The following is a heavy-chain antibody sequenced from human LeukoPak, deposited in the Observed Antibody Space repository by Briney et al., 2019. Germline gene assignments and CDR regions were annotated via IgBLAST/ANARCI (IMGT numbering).Heavy chain of an antibody. J-gene: IGHJ4*02. CDR1: GFTFDDYA. CDR2: ISWNSGSI. Sequence: PGGSLRLSCAASGFTFDDYAMHWVRQAPGKGLEWVSGISWNSGSIGYADSVKGRFTISRDNAKNSLYLQMNSLRAEDTAVYYCARPYSSSWFFDSWGQGTLVTVSS. V-gene: IGHV3-9*01. CDR3: ARPYSSSWFFDS. D-gene: IGHD6-13*01.